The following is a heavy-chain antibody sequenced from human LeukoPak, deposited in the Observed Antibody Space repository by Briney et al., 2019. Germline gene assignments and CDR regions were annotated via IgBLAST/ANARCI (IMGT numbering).Heavy chain of an antibody. CDR1: GFTFSRYD. Sequence: PGGSLRLSCAASGFTFSRYDLSWVRQAPGKGLEWVSAISGSGGSTYYADSVKGRFTISRDNSKNTLYLQMNSLRAEDTAVYYCAKVSEGYCSSTSCYTFQHWGQGTLVTVSS. V-gene: IGHV3-23*01. CDR3: AKVSEGYCSSTSCYTFQH. D-gene: IGHD2-2*02. J-gene: IGHJ1*01. CDR2: ISGSGGST.